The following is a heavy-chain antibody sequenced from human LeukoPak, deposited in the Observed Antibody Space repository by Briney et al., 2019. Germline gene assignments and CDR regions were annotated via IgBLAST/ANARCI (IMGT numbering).Heavy chain of an antibody. D-gene: IGHD5-12*01. CDR1: GYTFTSYA. Sequence: ASVKVSCKASGYTFTSYAMHWVRQAPGQRLEWMGWINAGNGNTKYSQKFQGRVTITRDTSASTAYMELSSLRSEDTAVYYCASHHGGYSGYELLDYWGRGTLVTVSS. CDR2: INAGNGNT. CDR3: ASHHGGYSGYELLDY. J-gene: IGHJ4*02. V-gene: IGHV1-3*01.